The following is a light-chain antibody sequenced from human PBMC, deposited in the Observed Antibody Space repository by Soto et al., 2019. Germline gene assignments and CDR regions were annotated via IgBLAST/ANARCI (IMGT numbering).Light chain of an antibody. CDR2: AAP. CDR3: QKYNDPRT. J-gene: IGKJ5*01. V-gene: IGKV1-5*01. Sequence: DTQMTQSPSTLSASIGDRVTITCRASQSIGTWLAWYQQKPGKAPKLLIYAAPTLENGVPTRFSGTGSETEITNTGSALQPDDAETYSRQKYNDPRTFGQGTRLEIK. CDR1: QSIGTW.